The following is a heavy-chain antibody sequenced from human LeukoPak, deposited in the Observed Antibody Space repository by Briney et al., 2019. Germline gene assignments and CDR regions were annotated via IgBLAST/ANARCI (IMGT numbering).Heavy chain of an antibody. CDR2: INHSGST. CDR1: GGSFSGYY. Sequence: SETLSLTCVVYGGSFSGYYWSWIRQPPGKGLEWIGEINHSGSTSYNPSLKSRVTISVDTSKNQFSLKLSSVTAADTAVYYCARRGSMTGPPPLWGQGTLVTVSS. CDR3: ARRGSMTGPPPL. V-gene: IGHV4-34*01. D-gene: IGHD6-6*01. J-gene: IGHJ4*02.